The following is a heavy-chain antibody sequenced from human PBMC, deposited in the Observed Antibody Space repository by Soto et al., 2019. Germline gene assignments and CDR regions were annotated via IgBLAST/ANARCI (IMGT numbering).Heavy chain of an antibody. CDR2: ICYSDIT. V-gene: IGHV4-59*01. D-gene: IGHD2-2*01. Sequence: SETLSLTCIVSVGSFSSFCWSWIRQPPGKGLEWIGYICYSDITNYNPSLKSRVTISVDTTKNQFSLKLNSVTAADTAVYYCAPGGDSNSWWKGHYEYLDQGALVAAST. CDR3: APGGDSNSWWKGHYEY. CDR1: VGSFSSFC. J-gene: IGHJ4*02.